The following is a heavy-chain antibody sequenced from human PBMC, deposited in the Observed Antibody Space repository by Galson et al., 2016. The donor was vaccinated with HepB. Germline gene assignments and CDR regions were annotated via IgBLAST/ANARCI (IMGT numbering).Heavy chain of an antibody. CDR2: IDRTSNYI. CDR1: GFTFSSYS. Sequence: SLRLSCAASGFTFSSYSMNWVRQAPGKGLEWVSSIDRTSNYIYYAASVKGRFTISRGNARNSLYLQMNSLRAEDTAVYYCARDPLGGRGPRGWYFDLWGRGTLVTVSS. J-gene: IGHJ2*01. CDR3: ARDPLGGRGPRGWYFDL. V-gene: IGHV3-21*06. D-gene: IGHD3-16*01.